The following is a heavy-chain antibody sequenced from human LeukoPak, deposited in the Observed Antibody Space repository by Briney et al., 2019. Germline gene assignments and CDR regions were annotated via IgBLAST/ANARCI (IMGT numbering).Heavy chain of an antibody. CDR1: GGSISSSY. CDR2: FYDSVST. CDR3: ARHGAFFTRGFCSSANCYVDGLHT. J-gene: IGHJ3*01. Sequence: SETLSLTCTVSGGSISSSYWSWIRHSPGRGLEWIGYFYDSVSTKYNPSLKRRVTISTDTSKNQLSLKLKSVTAADTAVYYCARHGAFFTRGFCSSANCYVDGLHTWGQGIMVSVST. V-gene: IGHV4-59*08. D-gene: IGHD2-2*01.